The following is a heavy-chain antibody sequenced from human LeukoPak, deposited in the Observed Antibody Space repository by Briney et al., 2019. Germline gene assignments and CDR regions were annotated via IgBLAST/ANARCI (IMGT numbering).Heavy chain of an antibody. Sequence: GGSLRLSCAASGFTVSSNYMSWVRQAPGKGLEWVSVIYSGGSTYYADSVKGRFTISRDNSKNTLYLQMNSLRAEDTAVYYCAKDLTMVRGVIYYYYYGMDVWGQGTTVTVSS. J-gene: IGHJ6*02. CDR2: IYSGGST. CDR1: GFTVSSNY. V-gene: IGHV3-53*01. D-gene: IGHD3-10*01. CDR3: AKDLTMVRGVIYYYYYGMDV.